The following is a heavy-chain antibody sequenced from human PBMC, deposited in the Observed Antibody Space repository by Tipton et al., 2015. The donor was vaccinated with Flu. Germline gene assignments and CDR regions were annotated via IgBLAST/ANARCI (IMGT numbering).Heavy chain of an antibody. V-gene: IGHV4-4*07. J-gene: IGHJ4*02. CDR2: MYTSGST. Sequence: LRLSCTVSGGSLSSYYWSWIRQPAGKGLEWIGRMYTSGSTNYNPSLKSRLTMSVDASKQQFSLKLSSMTAAGTAVYYCARGSGSGTFMIFDLWGQGTLVTVSS. CDR3: ARGSGSGTFMIFDL. CDR1: GGSLSSYY. D-gene: IGHD3-10*01.